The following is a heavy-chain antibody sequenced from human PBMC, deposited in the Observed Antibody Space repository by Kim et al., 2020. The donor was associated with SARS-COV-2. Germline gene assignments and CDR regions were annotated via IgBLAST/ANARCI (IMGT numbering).Heavy chain of an antibody. J-gene: IGHJ3*02. V-gene: IGHV3-7*01. Sequence: GGSLRLSCAASGFTFSNYWMTWVRQAPAKGLEWVANIKGDGSVKHCVDSMEGRFTISRDNAKNLLYLQMNSLRADDSAVYYCARDFTPYYDSSGYDRSGYYCEAVDIWGQGTMVTVSS. D-gene: IGHD3-22*01. CDR2: IKGDGSVK. CDR3: ARDFTPYYDSSGYDRSGYYCEAVDI. CDR1: GFTFSNYW.